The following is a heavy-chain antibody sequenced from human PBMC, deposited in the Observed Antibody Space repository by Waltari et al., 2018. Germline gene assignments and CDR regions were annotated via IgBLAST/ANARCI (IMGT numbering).Heavy chain of an antibody. J-gene: IGHJ4*02. CDR2: IYYSGST. V-gene: IGHV4-39*01. Sequence: QLQLQESGPGPVKPSETLSLTCTVSGDSISSSSYYWGWIRQPPGKGLEWIGSIYYSGSTYYNPSLKSRVTISVDTSKNQFSLKLSSVTAADTAVYYCASTDRGAYYFDYWGQGTLVTVSS. CDR3: ASTDRGAYYFDY. CDR1: GDSISSSSYY. D-gene: IGHD3-16*01.